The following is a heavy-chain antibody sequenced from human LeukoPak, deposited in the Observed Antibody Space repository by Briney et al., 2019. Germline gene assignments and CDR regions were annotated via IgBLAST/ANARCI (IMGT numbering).Heavy chain of an antibody. CDR3: ARLLYGSGRRNSPFDY. CDR1: GGSLTSSSSY. Sequence: SETLSLASTVAGGSLTSSSSYWGRIRQPPGKGLEWIGRIYYSGSTYYNPSLKSRVTISVDTSKNQFSLKLSSVTAADTAVYYCARLLYGSGRRNSPFDYWGQGTLVTVSS. D-gene: IGHD3-10*01. CDR2: IYYSGST. V-gene: IGHV4-39*07. J-gene: IGHJ4*02.